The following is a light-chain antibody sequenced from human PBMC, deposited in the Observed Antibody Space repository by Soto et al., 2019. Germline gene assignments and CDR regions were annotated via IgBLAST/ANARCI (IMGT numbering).Light chain of an antibody. CDR3: QQRYSPPLT. V-gene: IGKV1-39*01. CDR2: TAS. Sequence: DVQMTQSPSSLAASVGDRVTITCRASQSISSSLNWYQQKPGKAPRLLIYTASNLQSGVPSTFSGNRSGTHFTLTISSLQPEDFATYYCQQRYSPPLTFGGGTKVEIK. J-gene: IGKJ4*01. CDR1: QSISSS.